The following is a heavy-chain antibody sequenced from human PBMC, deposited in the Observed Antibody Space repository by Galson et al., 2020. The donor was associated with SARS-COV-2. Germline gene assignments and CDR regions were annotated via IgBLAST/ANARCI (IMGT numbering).Heavy chain of an antibody. D-gene: IGHD2-2*01. CDR1: GYTFSSYG. CDR3: AKDKGYCSSTSCYGVYYYMDG. Sequence: GGSLRLSCAASGYTFSSYGMPWVRQAPGKGLEWVAVIWYDGSNKYYADSVKGRFTISRDNSKNTLYLQMNSLRAEDTAVYYCAKDKGYCSSTSCYGVYYYMDGCGKGTTVSVSS. J-gene: IGHJ6*03. V-gene: IGHV3-33*06. CDR2: IWYDGSNK.